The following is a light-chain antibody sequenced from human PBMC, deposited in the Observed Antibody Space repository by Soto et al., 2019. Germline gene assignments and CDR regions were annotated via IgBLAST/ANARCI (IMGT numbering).Light chain of an antibody. Sequence: QSVLTQPASVSGSPGQSITISCTGTSSDVGGYTFVSWYQQHPGKAPKLVIYEVTTRPSGVSNRFSGSKSGNTASLTISGLQADDEADYFCSSYAGSSTLVFGGGTKVTVL. V-gene: IGLV2-14*01. CDR1: SSDVGGYTF. J-gene: IGLJ2*01. CDR2: EVT. CDR3: SSYAGSSTLV.